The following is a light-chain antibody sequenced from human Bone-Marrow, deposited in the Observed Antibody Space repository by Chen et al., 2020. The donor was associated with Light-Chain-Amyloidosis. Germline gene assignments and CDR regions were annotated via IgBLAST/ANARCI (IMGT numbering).Light chain of an antibody. CDR3: QSYQGSSQGV. CDR2: EDD. CDR1: SGSIATNY. J-gene: IGLJ3*02. V-gene: IGLV6-57*01. Sequence: NFMLTQPHSVSESPGKTVIISCTPSSGSIATNYVQWYQQRPGSSPTTVIYEDDHRPSGVPDRFSGSIDRSSNSASLTISGLKTEDEADYYCQSYQGSSQGVFGGGTKLTVL.